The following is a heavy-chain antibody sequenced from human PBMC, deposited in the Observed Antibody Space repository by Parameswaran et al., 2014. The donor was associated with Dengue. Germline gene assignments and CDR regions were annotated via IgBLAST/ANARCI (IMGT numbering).Heavy chain of an antibody. D-gene: IGHD6-19*01. CDR3: AKKPRYSSGMDV. V-gene: IGHV3-23*01. J-gene: IGHJ6*02. Sequence: VRQAPGKGLEWVSAISGSGGSTYYADSVKGRFTISRDNSKNTLYLQMNSLRAEDTAVYYCAKKPRYSSGMDVWGQGTTVTVSS. CDR2: ISGSGGST.